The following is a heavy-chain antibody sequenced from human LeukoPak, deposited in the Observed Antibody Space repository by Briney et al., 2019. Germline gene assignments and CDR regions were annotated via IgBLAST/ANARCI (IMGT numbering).Heavy chain of an antibody. J-gene: IGHJ4*02. CDR3: ARGPSGYHNT. V-gene: IGHV3-30*02. Sequence: PGGSLRLSCVGSGFTFSDNVMHWVRQAPGKGLEWVALIHSDGREKYYADSLKGRVTISRDNAKNTVYLQMNSLRVEDTAVYYCARGPSGYHNTGGQGTLVTVSS. D-gene: IGHD5-12*01. CDR2: IHSDGREK. CDR1: GFTFSDNV.